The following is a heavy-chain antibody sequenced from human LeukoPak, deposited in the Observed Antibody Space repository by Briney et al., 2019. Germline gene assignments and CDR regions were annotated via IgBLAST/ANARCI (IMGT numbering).Heavy chain of an antibody. CDR1: GFTFSNYA. Sequence: PGGSLRLSCAASGFTFSNYAMTWVRQAPGKGLEWVSTIIGSGGSTYDADSVKGRFTISRDNSKNTLYLQMNRLRAEDTAVYYCATMFWAQAASGSDYWGQGTLVPVSS. J-gene: IGHJ4*02. V-gene: IGHV3-23*01. CDR2: IIGSGGST. CDR3: ATMFWAQAASGSDY. D-gene: IGHD3-10*02.